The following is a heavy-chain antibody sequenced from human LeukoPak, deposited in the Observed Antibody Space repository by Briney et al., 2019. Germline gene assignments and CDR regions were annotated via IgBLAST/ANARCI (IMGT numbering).Heavy chain of an antibody. J-gene: IGHJ4*02. D-gene: IGHD6-13*01. CDR3: AGQRQQLVKRIDY. CDR1: GGSISSSSYY. Sequence: SETLSLTCTVSGGSISSSSYYWGWIRQPPGKGLEWIGSIYYSGSTYYNPSLKSRVTISVDTSKNQFSLKLSSVTAADTAVYYCAGQRQQLVKRIDYWGQGTLVTVSS. CDR2: IYYSGST. V-gene: IGHV4-39*01.